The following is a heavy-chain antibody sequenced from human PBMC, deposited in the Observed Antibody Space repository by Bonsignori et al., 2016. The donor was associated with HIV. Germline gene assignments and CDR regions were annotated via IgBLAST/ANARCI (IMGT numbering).Heavy chain of an antibody. Sequence: WVRQAPGQGLEWMGMINPSGGSTTYAQKFQGRVTMTRDTSTRTTYMELSSLRSEDTAVYYCAREAFYYGSGSYFSYYYYMDVWGKGTTVTVSS. CDR3: AREAFYYGSGSYFSYYYYMDV. V-gene: IGHV1-46*01. D-gene: IGHD3-10*01. J-gene: IGHJ6*03. CDR2: INPSGGST.